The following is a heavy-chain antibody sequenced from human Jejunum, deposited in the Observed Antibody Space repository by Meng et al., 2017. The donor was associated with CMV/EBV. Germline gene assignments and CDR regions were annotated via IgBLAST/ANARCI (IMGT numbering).Heavy chain of an antibody. CDR2: VDERGTT. CDR3: ARGWGTTSPWDY. Sequence: VSGASISGSYVNWIRKTPGKGLWWIGYVDERGTTNNTPSLKGRVTSSVDTSRSQFPRELRSVIAADTAVFYCARGWGTTSPWDYWGQGTLVTVSS. CDR1: GASISGSY. J-gene: IGHJ4*02. D-gene: IGHD3-16*01. V-gene: IGHV4-59*01.